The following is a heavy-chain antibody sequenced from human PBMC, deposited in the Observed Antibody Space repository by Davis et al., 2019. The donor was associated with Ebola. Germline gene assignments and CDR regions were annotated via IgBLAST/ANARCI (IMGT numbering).Heavy chain of an antibody. CDR1: GFTFSGSA. Sequence: PSETLSLTCAASGFTFSGSAMHWVRQASGKGLEWVGRIRSKANSYATAYAASVKGRFTISRDDSKNTAYLQMNSLKTEDTAVYYCTRSGDGYIETWDWFDPWGQGTLVTVSS. J-gene: IGHJ5*02. CDR2: IRSKANSYAT. CDR3: TRSGDGYIETWDWFDP. V-gene: IGHV3-73*01. D-gene: IGHD5-24*01.